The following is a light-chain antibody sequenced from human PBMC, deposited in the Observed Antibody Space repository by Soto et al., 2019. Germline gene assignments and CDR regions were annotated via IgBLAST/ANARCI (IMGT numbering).Light chain of an antibody. CDR1: QTVYSW. Sequence: DIKMTQSPATLSVSVGDRATLTCRASQTVYSWLAWYQHKPGKAPRLLIYKASTMESGIPSRFSGSGSGTEFTLTISSLQPDDFATYYCQQYNGYPWTFGQGTKVDIK. V-gene: IGKV1-5*03. CDR2: KAS. CDR3: QQYNGYPWT. J-gene: IGKJ1*01.